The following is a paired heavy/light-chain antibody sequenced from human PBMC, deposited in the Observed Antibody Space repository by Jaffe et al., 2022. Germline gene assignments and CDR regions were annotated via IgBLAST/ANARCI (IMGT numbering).Light chain of an antibody. J-gene: IGLJ1*01. CDR2: GNS. CDR3: QSYDSSLSGSRV. Sequence: QSVLTQPPSVSGAPGQRVTISCTGSSSNIGAGYDVHWYQQLPGTAPKLLIYGNSNRPSGVPDRFSGSKSGTSASLAITGLQAEDEADYYCQSYDSSLSGSRVFGTGTKVTVL. V-gene: IGLV1-40*01. CDR1: SSNIGAGYD.
Heavy chain of an antibody. J-gene: IGHJ5*02. Sequence: EVQLLESGGGLVQPGGSLRLSCAASGFTFSSYAMSWVRQAPGKGLEWVSAISGSGGSTYYADSVKGRFTISRDNSKNTLYLQMNSLRAEDTAVYYCAKDQRNVWHYDILTGPHQGHWFDPWGQGTLVTVSS. CDR3: AKDQRNVWHYDILTGPHQGHWFDP. CDR1: GFTFSSYA. D-gene: IGHD3-9*01. CDR2: ISGSGGST. V-gene: IGHV3-23*01.